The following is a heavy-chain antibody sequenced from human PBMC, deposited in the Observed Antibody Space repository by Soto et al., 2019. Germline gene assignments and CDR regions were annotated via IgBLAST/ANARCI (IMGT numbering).Heavy chain of an antibody. V-gene: IGHV4-31*03. J-gene: IGHJ6*03. CDR2: IYYSGST. Sequence: QVQLQESGPGLVKPSQTLSLTCTVSGGSISSGGYYWSWIRQHPVKGLEWIGYIYYSGSTYYNPSLQSRVTISVDTSKNHFSLKLSSVTATDTAVYYCARVALSTYPHMDVWGKGTTVTVSS. CDR3: ARVALSTYPHMDV. CDR1: GGSISSGGYY. D-gene: IGHD2-2*01.